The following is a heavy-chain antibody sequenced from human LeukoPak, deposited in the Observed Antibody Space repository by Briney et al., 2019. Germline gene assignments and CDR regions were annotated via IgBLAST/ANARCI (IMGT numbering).Heavy chain of an antibody. D-gene: IGHD5-24*01. CDR1: GGTFSSYA. V-gene: IGHV1-69*04. CDR2: IIPILGIA. J-gene: IGHJ4*02. Sequence: SVKVSCKASGGTFSSYAISWVRQAPGQGLEWMGRIIPILGIANYAQKFQGRVTITADKSTSTAYMELSSLRAEDTAVYYCAKDRSDGYIDAFDYWGQGTLVTVSS. CDR3: AKDRSDGYIDAFDY.